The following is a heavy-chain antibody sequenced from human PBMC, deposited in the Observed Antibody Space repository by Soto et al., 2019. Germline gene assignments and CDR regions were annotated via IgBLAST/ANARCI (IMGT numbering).Heavy chain of an antibody. CDR1: GDSISSGGYS. V-gene: IGHV4-30-2*01. Sequence: QLQLQESGSGLVKPSQTLSLTCAVSGDSISSGGYSWNWIRQPPGKGLEWIGYIYHSGNTFYSPSLKSRVTISVDGSKNQFFLRLSSVTAADTAVYYCARDERDDYALGYWGQGALVTVSS. CDR3: ARDERDDYALGY. J-gene: IGHJ4*02. CDR2: IYHSGNT. D-gene: IGHD4-17*01.